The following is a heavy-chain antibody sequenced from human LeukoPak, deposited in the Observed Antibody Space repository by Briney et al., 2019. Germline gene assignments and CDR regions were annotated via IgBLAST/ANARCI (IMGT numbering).Heavy chain of an antibody. J-gene: IGHJ4*02. CDR3: ARETEWELDY. CDR1: GFTFSDYY. Sequence: GGSLRLSCAASGFTFSDYYVSWIRQAPGKWQEWVSYISSSGSTIYYADSVKGRFTISRDNAKNSLYLQMNSLRAEDTAVYYCARETEWELDYWGQGTLVTVSS. D-gene: IGHD1-26*01. V-gene: IGHV3-11*01. CDR2: ISSSGSTI.